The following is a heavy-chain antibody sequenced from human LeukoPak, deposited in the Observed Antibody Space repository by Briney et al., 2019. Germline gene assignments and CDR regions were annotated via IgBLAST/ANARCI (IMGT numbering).Heavy chain of an antibody. J-gene: IGHJ4*02. D-gene: IGHD5-18*01. CDR1: GGSISGYY. V-gene: IGHV4-59*01. Sequence: PSETLSLTCTVSGGSISGYYWSWIRQPPGKGLEWIGYIYYSGSTKYNPSLKSRVTISVDTSKNQFSLRLSSVTAADTAVYYCARGALDTKTRFDYWGQGTLVTVSS. CDR3: ARGALDTKTRFDY. CDR2: IYYSGST.